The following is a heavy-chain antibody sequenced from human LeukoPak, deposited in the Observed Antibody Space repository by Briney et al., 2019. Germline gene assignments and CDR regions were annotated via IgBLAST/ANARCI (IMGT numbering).Heavy chain of an antibody. J-gene: IGHJ6*03. D-gene: IGHD3-3*01. CDR2: ISGYNGNT. V-gene: IGHV1-18*01. Sequence: GASVKVSCKASDFSFHRYGINWVRQSPGQGLEWMGWISGYNGNTNYAQKFQGRVTMTTYTSMNTAYMELRSLRSDDTAVYYCARAAFWSGYPRGYYYMDVWGNGTTVIVSS. CDR1: DFSFHRYG. CDR3: ARAAFWSGYPRGYYYMDV.